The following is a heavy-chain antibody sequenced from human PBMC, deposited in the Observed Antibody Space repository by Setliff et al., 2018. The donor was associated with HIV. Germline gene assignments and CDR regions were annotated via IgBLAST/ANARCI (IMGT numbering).Heavy chain of an antibody. CDR3: ATGGVIVPAGYS. V-gene: IGHV1-24*01. CDR1: GYTLTKLS. Sequence: ASVKVSCKVSGYTLTKLSMHWVRQAPEKGLEWMGGFDPELGETFFAQNFRGRLTMTQDTSTDTAYMELSSLKSEDTAIYYCATGGVIVPAGYSWGQGTLVTVSS. J-gene: IGHJ4*02. D-gene: IGHD6-19*01. CDR2: FDPELGET.